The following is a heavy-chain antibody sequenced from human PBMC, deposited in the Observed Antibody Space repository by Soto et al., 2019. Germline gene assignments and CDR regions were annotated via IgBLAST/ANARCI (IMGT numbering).Heavy chain of an antibody. CDR1: GYTFITYG. D-gene: IGHD2-2*01. Sequence: ASVKVSCKASGYTFITYGVTWVRQAPGQGLEWMGWITPYNGKTHYAQKFQDRVTMATDTAATTAYMELRSLTSDDSAMYFCARDTSHYFDHWGQGILVTVSS. CDR2: ITPYNGKT. CDR3: ARDTSHYFDH. V-gene: IGHV1-18*01. J-gene: IGHJ4*02.